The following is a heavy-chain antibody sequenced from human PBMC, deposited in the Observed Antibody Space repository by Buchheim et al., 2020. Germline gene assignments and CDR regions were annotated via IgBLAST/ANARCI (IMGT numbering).Heavy chain of an antibody. CDR1: GFTFSNYV. V-gene: IGHV3-23*01. D-gene: IGHD6-6*01. CDR3: VKGSSSSRPYYFDY. Sequence: EVQLLESGGALVQPGGSLRLSCAASGFTFSNYVMSWVRQAPGKGLEWISALTGSSGDTYSADSVTGRFTISRDNSGNTLYLQMNRLRADDAAIYYCVKGSSSSRPYYFDYWGQRTL. CDR2: LTGSSGDT. J-gene: IGHJ4*02.